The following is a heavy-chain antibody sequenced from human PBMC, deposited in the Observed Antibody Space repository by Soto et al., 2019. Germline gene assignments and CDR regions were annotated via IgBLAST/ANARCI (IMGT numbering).Heavy chain of an antibody. CDR3: ARAVGDHDYGDNTIDY. J-gene: IGHJ4*02. D-gene: IGHD4-17*01. V-gene: IGHV1-18*01. Sequence: QVQLVQSGAEVKKPGASVKVSCKASGYTFTSYGISWVRQAPGQVLEWMGWISAYNGNTNYAQKLQGRVTMTTDTSTSTAYMALRRLRSDDTAVYYCARAVGDHDYGDNTIDYWGQGTLVTVSS. CDR1: GYTFTSYG. CDR2: ISAYNGNT.